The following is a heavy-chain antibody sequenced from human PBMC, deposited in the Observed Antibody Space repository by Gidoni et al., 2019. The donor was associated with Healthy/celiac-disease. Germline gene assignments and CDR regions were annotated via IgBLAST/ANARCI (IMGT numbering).Heavy chain of an antibody. D-gene: IGHD6-13*01. CDR2: IKQDGSEK. J-gene: IGHJ3*02. Sequence: EVQLVESGGGLVQPGGSLRLSCAASGFTFSSYWMSWVRQAPGKGLEWVANIKQDGSEKYYVDSVKGRFTISRDNAKNSLYLQMNSLRAEDTAVYYCASPDSSWSDDAFDIWGQGTMVTVSS. CDR1: GFTFSSYW. V-gene: IGHV3-7*05. CDR3: ASPDSSWSDDAFDI.